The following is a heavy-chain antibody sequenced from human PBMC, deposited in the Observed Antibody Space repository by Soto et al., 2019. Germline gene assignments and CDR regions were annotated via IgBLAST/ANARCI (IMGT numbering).Heavy chain of an antibody. CDR2: INPSGGGT. J-gene: IGHJ6*02. V-gene: IGHV1-46*01. CDR1: GYTFTSYY. D-gene: IGHD6-13*01. CDR3: ASPEVPIYIAAAKAYYYGMDV. Sequence: ASVKVSCKASGYTFTSYYMHWVRQAPGQGLEWMGIINPSGGGTSYAQKFQGRVTMTRDTSTSTVYMELSSLRSEDTAVYYCASPEVPIYIAAAKAYYYGMDVWGQGTTVTVSS.